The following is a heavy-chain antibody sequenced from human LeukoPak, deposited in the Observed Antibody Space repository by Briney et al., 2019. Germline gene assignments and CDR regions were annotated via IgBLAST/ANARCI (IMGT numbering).Heavy chain of an antibody. J-gene: IGHJ4*02. V-gene: IGHV3-9*01. CDR2: ISWNSGSI. CDR1: GFTFDDYA. Sequence: PGRSLRLSCAASGFTFDDYAMHWVRQAPGKGLEWDSGISWNSGSIGYADSVKGRFTISRDNAKNTLYLQMNSLRAEDTAVYYCATLYAGSTDYWGRGTLVTVSS. D-gene: IGHD2-8*01. CDR3: ATLYAGSTDY.